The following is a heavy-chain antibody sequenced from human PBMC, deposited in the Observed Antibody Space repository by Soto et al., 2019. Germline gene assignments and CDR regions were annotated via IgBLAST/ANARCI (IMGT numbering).Heavy chain of an antibody. CDR3: AGDRYAAAVETYLDY. D-gene: IGHD2-2*01. CDR2: ISYDGSNK. V-gene: IGHV3-30*09. J-gene: IGHJ4*02. CDR1: GFTFSLNA. Sequence: GGSLRLSCAASGFTFSLNAMHWVRQAPGKGLEWVAVISYDGSNKFYADSVKGRFAISRDNSRNTLYLQMSSLKSADTAVYYCAGDRYAAAVETYLDYWGQGALVTVSS.